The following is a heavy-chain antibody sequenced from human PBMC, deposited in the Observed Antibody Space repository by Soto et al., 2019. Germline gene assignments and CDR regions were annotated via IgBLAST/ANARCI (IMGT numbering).Heavy chain of an antibody. V-gene: IGHV4-30-4*01. CDR1: GGSISSGDYY. D-gene: IGHD3-22*01. J-gene: IGHJ3*02. CDR2: IYYSGST. Sequence: QVQLQESGPGLVKPSQTLSLTCTVSGGSISSGDYYWSWIRQPPGKGLEWIGYIYYSGSTYYNPSLKSRVTISVDTSKNQFSLQLSSVTAADTAVYYCARVESRQNYYDSSGYYSDAFDIWGQGTMVTVSS. CDR3: ARVESRQNYYDSSGYYSDAFDI.